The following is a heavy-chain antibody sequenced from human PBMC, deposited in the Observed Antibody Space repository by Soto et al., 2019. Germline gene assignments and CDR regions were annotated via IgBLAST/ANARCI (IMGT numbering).Heavy chain of an antibody. V-gene: IGHV1-69*01. CDR2: IIPIFGTA. J-gene: IGHJ6*01. Sequence: QVQLVQSGAEVKKPGSSVKVSCKASGGTFSSYAISWVRQAPGQGLEWMGGIIPIFGTANYAQKFQGRVTITADESTSTAYMELSSLRSEDTAVYYCARDSSGWYDPLKTYYYYGMDVWGQGTTVTVSS. D-gene: IGHD6-19*01. CDR3: ARDSSGWYDPLKTYYYYGMDV. CDR1: GGTFSSYA.